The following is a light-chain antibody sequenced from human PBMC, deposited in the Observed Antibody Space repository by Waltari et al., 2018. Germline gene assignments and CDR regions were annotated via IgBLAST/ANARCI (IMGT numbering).Light chain of an antibody. CDR2: NNN. Sequence: QSVLTQPPSASGTPGQRVTIPCSGSYSNIGSNAINWYQHLPGTAPKLLIYNNNQRPAGVPACISGSKSCPSASLAIRGLQSEDDADYYCAAWDDSLNGHVVFGGGTKLTVL. CDR1: YSNIGSNA. CDR3: AAWDDSLNGHVV. V-gene: IGLV1-44*01. J-gene: IGLJ2*01.